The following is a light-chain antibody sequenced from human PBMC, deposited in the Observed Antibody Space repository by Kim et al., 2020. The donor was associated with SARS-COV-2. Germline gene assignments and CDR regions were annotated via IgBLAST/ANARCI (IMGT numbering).Light chain of an antibody. V-gene: IGKV1D-12*01. CDR3: QKTNSFPLT. J-gene: IGKJ4*01. CDR2: GAS. Sequence: DIQMTQSPSSVSASVGDRVTITCRASQGIRSWLAWYQQKPGKAPKLLISGASSLQSGVPSRFSGSGSETEFTLTINNLQPEDFATYYCQKTNSFPLTFGGGTKVDIK. CDR1: QGIRSW.